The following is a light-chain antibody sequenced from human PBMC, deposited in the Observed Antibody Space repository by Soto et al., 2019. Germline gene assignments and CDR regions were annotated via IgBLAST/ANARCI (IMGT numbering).Light chain of an antibody. J-gene: IGKJ5*01. CDR2: DAS. V-gene: IGKV3-11*01. CDR1: QSVSRY. CDR3: QQRMHWPPIT. Sequence: EVVLTQSPATLSLSPGERATLSCRASQSVSRYLAWYQQKPGQAPRLLIYDASNRATGIPARFSGSGSGTDVTLTISSLEPEDFAVYYCQQRMHWPPITFGQGTRLEIK.